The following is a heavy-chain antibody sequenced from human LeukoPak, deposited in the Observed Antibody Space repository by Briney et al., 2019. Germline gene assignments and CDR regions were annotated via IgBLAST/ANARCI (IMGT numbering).Heavy chain of an antibody. Sequence: GGSLRLSCAASGLTVSNNYMGWVRQAPGKGLEWVSVIYSGGSTYYADSVKGRFTISRDNSKNTLYLQMNSLRAEDTAVYYCATETGDGWYFDLWAAAPWSLSPQ. V-gene: IGHV3-53*01. CDR1: GLTVSNNY. J-gene: IGHJ2*01. CDR2: IYSGGST. D-gene: IGHD7-27*01. CDR3: ATETGDGWYFDL.